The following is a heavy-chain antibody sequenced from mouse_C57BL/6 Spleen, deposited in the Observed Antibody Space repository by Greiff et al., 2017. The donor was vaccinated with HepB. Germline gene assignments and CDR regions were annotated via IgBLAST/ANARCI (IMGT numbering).Heavy chain of an antibody. CDR3: ARGNYGNYAMDY. D-gene: IGHD2-1*01. J-gene: IGHJ4*01. CDR2: IWSGGST. V-gene: IGHV2-2*01. Sequence: QVQLQQSGPGLVQPSQSLSITCTVSGFSLTSYGVHWVRQSPGKGLEWLGVIWSGGSTDYNAAFISRLSISKDNSKSQVFFKMNSLQADDTAIYYCARGNYGNYAMDYWGQGTSVTVSS. CDR1: GFSLTSYG.